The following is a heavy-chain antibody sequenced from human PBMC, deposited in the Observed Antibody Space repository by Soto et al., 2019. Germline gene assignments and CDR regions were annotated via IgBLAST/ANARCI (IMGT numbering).Heavy chain of an antibody. D-gene: IGHD6-19*01. V-gene: IGHV3-23*01. CDR3: GKERRGSGWSVCNF. CDR2: ISGSGNSA. J-gene: IGHJ4*02. Sequence: AQLLESGGDLVQPGGSLRLSCAASGFTFRDYAMNWVRQAPGKGLEWVADISGSGNSARHADSVKGRFTISRDNSQNTLYLHMNSLRVDDTAIYYCGKERRGSGWSVCNFWGQGTLVTVSS. CDR1: GFTFRDYA.